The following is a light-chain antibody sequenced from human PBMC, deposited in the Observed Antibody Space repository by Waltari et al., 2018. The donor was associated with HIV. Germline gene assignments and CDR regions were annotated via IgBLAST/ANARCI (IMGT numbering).Light chain of an antibody. V-gene: IGLV1-44*01. CDR1: TSNIGGNP. CDR2: RNN. J-gene: IGLJ2*01. Sequence: QSVLTQPPSASGTPGQRVTISCSGSTSNIGGNPVNWYQHLPGAAPKLLIYRNNQRPSGVPDRFSGSKSGASASLAISGLQSDDEGSYYCSAWDESLSGVLFGGGTKLTVL. CDR3: SAWDESLSGVL.